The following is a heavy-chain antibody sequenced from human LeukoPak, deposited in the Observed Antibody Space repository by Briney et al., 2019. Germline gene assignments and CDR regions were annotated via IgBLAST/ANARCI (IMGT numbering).Heavy chain of an antibody. CDR2: INPSGGST. D-gene: IGHD6-13*01. V-gene: IGHV1-46*01. J-gene: IGHJ6*02. CDR3: ARVKVAAAGNYYYGMDV. CDR1: GYTFTSYY. Sequence: ASVTVSCKASGYTFTSYYMHWVRQAPGQGLEWMGIINPSGGSTSYAQKFQGRVTITRDTSTSTVYMELSSLRSEDTAVYYCARVKVAAAGNYYYGMDVWGQGTTVTVSS.